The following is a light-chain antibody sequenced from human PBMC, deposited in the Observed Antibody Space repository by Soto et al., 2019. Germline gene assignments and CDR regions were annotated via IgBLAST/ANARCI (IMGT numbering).Light chain of an antibody. CDR2: VPS. CDR3: QQYGSSPWT. V-gene: IGKV3-20*01. J-gene: IGKJ1*01. CDR1: QTIRSNY. Sequence: ETVLTQSPGTLSLSPGERATLSCRASQTIRSNYLAWYRQTPGQAPRRLIYVPSNRATGIADRFSGSGSGTDFTLIISRLEPEDFALSYCQQYGSSPWTFGQGTKVEIK.